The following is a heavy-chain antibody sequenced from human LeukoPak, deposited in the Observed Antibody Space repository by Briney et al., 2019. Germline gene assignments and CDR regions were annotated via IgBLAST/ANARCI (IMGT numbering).Heavy chain of an antibody. CDR1: GGSISSSSYY. CDR2: IYYSGST. J-gene: IGHJ4*02. CDR3: VSTATIFGVAPFDY. V-gene: IGHV4-39*01. D-gene: IGHD3-3*01. Sequence: TSETLSLTCTVSGGSISSSSYYWGWIRQPPGKGLEWIGSIYYSGSTYYNPSLKSRVTISVDTSKNQFSLKLSSVTAADTAVYYCVSTATIFGVAPFDYWGQGSLVTVSS.